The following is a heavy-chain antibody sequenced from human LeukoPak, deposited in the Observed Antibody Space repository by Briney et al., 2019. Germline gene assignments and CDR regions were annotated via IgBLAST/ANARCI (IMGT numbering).Heavy chain of an antibody. V-gene: IGHV3-33*01. Sequence: GGSLRLSCAASGFTFSSYGMHWVRQAPGKGLEWVAVIWYDGSNKYYADSVKGRFTISRDNSKNTLYLQMNSLRAEDTAVYYCARVNEGFDTSSAFDYWGQGTLVTVSS. J-gene: IGHJ4*02. CDR2: IWYDGSNK. D-gene: IGHD6-13*01. CDR1: GFTFSSYG. CDR3: ARVNEGFDTSSAFDY.